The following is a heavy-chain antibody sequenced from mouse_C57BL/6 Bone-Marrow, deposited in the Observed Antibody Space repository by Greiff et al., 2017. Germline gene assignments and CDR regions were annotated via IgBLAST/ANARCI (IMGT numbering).Heavy chain of an antibody. Sequence: VQLQQSGAELMKPGASVKLSCKATGYTFTGYWIEWVKQRPGHGLEWIGEILPGSGSTNYNEKFKGKATSTADTSSNTAYMQLSSLTTEDSAIYYCAREDYYYGSSRFAYWGQGTLVTVSA. CDR1: GYTFTGYW. CDR2: ILPGSGST. D-gene: IGHD1-1*01. V-gene: IGHV1-9*01. J-gene: IGHJ3*01. CDR3: AREDYYYGSSRFAY.